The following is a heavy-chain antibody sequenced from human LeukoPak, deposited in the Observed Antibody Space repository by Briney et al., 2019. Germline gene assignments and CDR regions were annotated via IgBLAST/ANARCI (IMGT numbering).Heavy chain of an antibody. V-gene: IGHV1-18*01. Sequence: GPVKVSCKASGYTFTSYGISWVRQAPGQGLEWMGWISAYNGNTNYAQKLQGRVTMTTDTSTSTAYMELRSLRSDDTAVYYCARAGIYDSSGYVDYWGQGTLVTVSS. CDR3: ARAGIYDSSGYVDY. J-gene: IGHJ4*02. CDR1: GYTFTSYG. CDR2: ISAYNGNT. D-gene: IGHD3-22*01.